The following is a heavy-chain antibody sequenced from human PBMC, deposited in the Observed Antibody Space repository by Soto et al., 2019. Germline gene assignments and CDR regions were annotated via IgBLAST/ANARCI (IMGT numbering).Heavy chain of an antibody. J-gene: IGHJ4*02. CDR2: ISAYNGNT. CDR3: ARDAPPADY. CDR1: GYTFPRYA. V-gene: IGHV1-18*01. Sequence: ASVKVSCKASGYTFPRYAIRWVRQAPGQGLEWMGWISAYNGNTNYAQKLQGRVTMTTDTSTSTAYMELRSLRSDDTAVYYCARDAPPADYSGQGTLVTVSS.